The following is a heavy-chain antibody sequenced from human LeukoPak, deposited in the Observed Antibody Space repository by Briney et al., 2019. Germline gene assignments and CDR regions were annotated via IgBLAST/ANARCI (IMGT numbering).Heavy chain of an antibody. J-gene: IGHJ4*02. CDR1: GYTFTSYD. D-gene: IGHD4-17*01. Sequence: ASVRVSCKASGYTFTSYDINWVRQATGQGLEWMGWMNPNSGNTGYAQKFQGRVTMTRNTSISTAYMELSSLRSEDTAVYYCASGLANYGEMPFDYWGQGTLVTVSS. V-gene: IGHV1-8*01. CDR3: ASGLANYGEMPFDY. CDR2: MNPNSGNT.